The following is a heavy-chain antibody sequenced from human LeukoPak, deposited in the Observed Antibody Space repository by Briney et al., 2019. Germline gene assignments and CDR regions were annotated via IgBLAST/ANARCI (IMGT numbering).Heavy chain of an antibody. CDR1: GGSISSYY. V-gene: IGHV4-59*08. J-gene: IGHJ2*01. Sequence: PSETLSLTRTVPGGSISSYYWSSIRQPPGKGLEWTGYIYYLGSTNYNPSLKSRVTISVDTSKNQFSLKLSSVTAADTAVYYCARQGAREQQLELDWYFDLWGRGTLVTVSS. D-gene: IGHD6-13*01. CDR2: IYYLGST. CDR3: ARQGAREQQLELDWYFDL.